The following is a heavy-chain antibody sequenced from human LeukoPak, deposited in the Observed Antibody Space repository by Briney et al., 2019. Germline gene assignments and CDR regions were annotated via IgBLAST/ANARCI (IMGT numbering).Heavy chain of an antibody. J-gene: IGHJ3*02. CDR1: GFTFSRYW. Sequence: GGSLRLSCAVSGFTFSRYWMTWVRQAPGKGLEWVANIKVDGSEKYYVDAVKGRFTISRDNAKDSLYLQMNSLRAEDTALYHCVREGRNAFDIWGQGTMVTVSS. V-gene: IGHV3-7*01. CDR2: IKVDGSEK. CDR3: VREGRNAFDI.